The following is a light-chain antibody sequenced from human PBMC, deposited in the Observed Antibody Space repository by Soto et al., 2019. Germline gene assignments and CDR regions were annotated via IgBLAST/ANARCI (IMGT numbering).Light chain of an antibody. CDR3: QQYENLPT. J-gene: IGKJ5*01. CDR1: QNINNY. V-gene: IGKV1-33*01. CDR2: DAS. Sequence: QMTQSPSSLSASVGDRVTITCQASQNINNYLNWYQQKPGRAPKLLIYDASNLEAGAPSRFRGSGSGTDFTFTISRLQPEDIATYYCQQYENLPTFGQGTRLEIK.